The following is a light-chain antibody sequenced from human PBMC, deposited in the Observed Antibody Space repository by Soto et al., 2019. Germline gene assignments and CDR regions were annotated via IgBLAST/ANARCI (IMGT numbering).Light chain of an antibody. Sequence: DIVMTQSPDSLAVSLGERATINCKSSQSVLYSSTNKNYLARYQRKPGQPPKLLIYWASTRESGVPDRFSGSGSGTDFTLTISSLQAEDVAVYYCQQYYSTPPAFGGGTKVDIK. V-gene: IGKV4-1*01. J-gene: IGKJ4*01. CDR1: QSVLYSSTNKNY. CDR3: QQYYSTPPA. CDR2: WAS.